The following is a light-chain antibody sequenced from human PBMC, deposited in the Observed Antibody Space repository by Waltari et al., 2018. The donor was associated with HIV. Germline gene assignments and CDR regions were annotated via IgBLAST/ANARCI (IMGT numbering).Light chain of an antibody. CDR2: DNN. CDR3: AAWDDSLDGL. J-gene: IGLJ2*01. CDR1: RSNLGSNP. Sequence: QSVLTQPPSASGTPGQRVPISCSGRRSNLGSNPVSWYQQLPGTAPKLLISDNNQRPSGVPDRFSGSKSGTSASLAISGLQSEDEGDYYCAAWDDSLDGLFGGGTKLTV. V-gene: IGLV1-44*01.